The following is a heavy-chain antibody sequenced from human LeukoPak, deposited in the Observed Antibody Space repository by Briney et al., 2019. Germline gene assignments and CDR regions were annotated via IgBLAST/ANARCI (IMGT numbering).Heavy chain of an antibody. D-gene: IGHD1-26*01. CDR3: ARESGTAFDI. V-gene: IGHV3-30*04. Sequence: HPGGSLRLPCAASGFTFSSYAMYWVRQAPGKGLEWVAVISYDGSNKYYADSVKGRFTISRDNSKNTLYLQMNSLRAEDTAVYYCARESGTAFDIWGQGTMVTVSS. CDR1: GFTFSSYA. CDR2: ISYDGSNK. J-gene: IGHJ3*02.